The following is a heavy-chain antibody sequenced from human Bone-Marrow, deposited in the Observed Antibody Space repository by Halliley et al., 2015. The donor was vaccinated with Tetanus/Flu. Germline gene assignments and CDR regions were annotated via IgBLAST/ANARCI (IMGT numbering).Heavy chain of an antibody. Sequence: ISYDGSNKYYADSVKGRFTISRDNSKNTLYLQMNSLRAEDTAVYYCAKERDTAMVTDCATDYWGQGTLVTVSS. J-gene: IGHJ4*02. CDR3: AKERDTAMVTDCATDY. D-gene: IGHD5-18*01. CDR2: ISYDGSNK. V-gene: IGHV3-30*18.